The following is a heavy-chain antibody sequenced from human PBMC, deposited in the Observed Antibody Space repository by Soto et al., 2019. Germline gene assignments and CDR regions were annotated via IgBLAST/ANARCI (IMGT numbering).Heavy chain of an antibody. CDR2: IYYSGST. CDR3: AVYTPIAAAWDYYYGMDV. D-gene: IGHD6-13*01. Sequence: QVQLQESGPGLVKPSQTLSLTCTVSGGSISSGDYYWSWIRQPPGKGLEWIGYIYYSGSTYYNPFLKSRCTISVDTSKNQFSLKLSSVTAADTAVYYCAVYTPIAAAWDYYYGMDVWGQGTTVTVSS. V-gene: IGHV4-30-4*01. J-gene: IGHJ6*02. CDR1: GGSISSGDYY.